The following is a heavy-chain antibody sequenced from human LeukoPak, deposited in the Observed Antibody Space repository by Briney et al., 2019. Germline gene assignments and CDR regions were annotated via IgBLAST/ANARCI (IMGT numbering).Heavy chain of an antibody. CDR1: GFTFSSYA. V-gene: IGHV3-23*01. D-gene: IGHD3-10*01. CDR3: AKDRFGELLYDY. Sequence: PGGSLRLSCAACGFTFSSYAMSWVRQAPGKGLEWVSAISGSGGSTYYADSVKGRFTISRDNSKNTLYLQMNSLRAEDTAVYYCAKDRFGELLYDYWGQGTLVTVSS. J-gene: IGHJ4*02. CDR2: ISGSGGST.